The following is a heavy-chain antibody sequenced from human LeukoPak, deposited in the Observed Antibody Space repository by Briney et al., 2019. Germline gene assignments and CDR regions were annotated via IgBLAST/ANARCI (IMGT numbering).Heavy chain of an antibody. D-gene: IGHD6-19*01. CDR1: GYTFTGYY. CDR3: ARQWLGSQCFDP. V-gene: IGHV1-2*02. J-gene: IGHJ5*02. Sequence: ASVKVSCKASGYTFTGYYIHWVRQAPGQGLEWMGWINPNSGGTKYAQKFKGRVTMTRDTSISTAYMELSGLRSDDTAVYYCARQWLGSQCFDPWGQGTLVTVSS. CDR2: INPNSGGT.